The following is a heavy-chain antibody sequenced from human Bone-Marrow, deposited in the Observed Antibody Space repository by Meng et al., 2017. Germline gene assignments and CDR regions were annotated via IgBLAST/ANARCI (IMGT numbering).Heavy chain of an antibody. V-gene: IGHV4-34*01. Sequence: QGQLTQGGAGLFKPSATLSLTCAVYGGSFSGYYWSWIRQPPGKGLEWIGEINHSGSTNYNPSLKSRVTISVDTSKNQFSLKLSSVTAADTAVYYCAGISYYYGSGSYYKSYYFDYWGQGTLVTVSS. CDR2: INHSGST. J-gene: IGHJ4*02. CDR3: AGISYYYGSGSYYKSYYFDY. CDR1: GGSFSGYY. D-gene: IGHD3-10*01.